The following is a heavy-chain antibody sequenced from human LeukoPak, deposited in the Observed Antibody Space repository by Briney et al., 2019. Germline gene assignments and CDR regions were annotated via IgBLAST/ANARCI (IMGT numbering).Heavy chain of an antibody. Sequence: SETLSLTCAVHGGSFSGYYWSWIRQPPGKGLEWIGEINHSGSTNYNPSLKSRVTISVDTSKNQFSLKLSSVTAADTAVYYCARDSPDYDSSGYYSGYFDYWGQGTLVTVSS. D-gene: IGHD3-22*01. J-gene: IGHJ4*02. V-gene: IGHV4-34*01. CDR2: INHSGST. CDR1: GGSFSGYY. CDR3: ARDSPDYDSSGYYSGYFDY.